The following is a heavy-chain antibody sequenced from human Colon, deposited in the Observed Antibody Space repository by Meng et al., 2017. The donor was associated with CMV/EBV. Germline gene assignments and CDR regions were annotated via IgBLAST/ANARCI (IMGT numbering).Heavy chain of an antibody. D-gene: IGHD6-19*01. CDR1: GFSLRTPEVG. J-gene: IGHJ4*02. V-gene: IGHV2-5*02. CDR3: AHGRGWLTDY. Sequence: QLTLKEFGPTMVQPTQTLTLTCTFSGFSLRTPEVGVHWIRQPPGKALEWLALIYWDDDNQFRPSLKNRITITKDTSKNQVVLTMTNMDPVDTATYYCAHGRGWLTDYWGQGTLVTVSS. CDR2: IYWDDDN.